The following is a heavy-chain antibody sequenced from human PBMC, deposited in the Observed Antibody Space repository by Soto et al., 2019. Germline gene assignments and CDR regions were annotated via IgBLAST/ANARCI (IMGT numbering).Heavy chain of an antibody. CDR1: GFTFSDYG. V-gene: IGHV3-30*18. Sequence: QVQLVESGGGVVQPGGSLRLSCAASGFTFSDYGVHWVRQAPGKGLEWVAVISNDGIKKNYGESTKGRFTISRDNSKNTMDLNKNNMRTEDTAVYYCAKSPQWVAKGGMDVWGQGTTVTVSS. CDR3: AKSPQWVAKGGMDV. J-gene: IGHJ6*02. CDR2: ISNDGIKK. D-gene: IGHD1-26*01.